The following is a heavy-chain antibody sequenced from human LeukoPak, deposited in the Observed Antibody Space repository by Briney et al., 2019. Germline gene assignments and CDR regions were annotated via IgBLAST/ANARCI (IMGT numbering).Heavy chain of an antibody. CDR2: IRYDGSNK. D-gene: IGHD1-26*01. J-gene: IGHJ4*02. Sequence: GGSLRLSCAASGFTFSTYGIHWVRQAPGKGLEWVAFIRYDGSNKYYADSVKGRFTISKDNSKNTLFLQMNSPRAEDTAVYYCARDLGALGGLDYWGQGTLVTVSS. CDR1: GFTFSTYG. CDR3: ARDLGALGGLDY. V-gene: IGHV3-30*02.